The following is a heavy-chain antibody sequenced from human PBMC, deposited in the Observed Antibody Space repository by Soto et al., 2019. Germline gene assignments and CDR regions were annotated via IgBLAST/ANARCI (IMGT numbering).Heavy chain of an antibody. CDR1: GGSFSGYY. CDR3: ARGRYDILTGYYFRYYFDY. V-gene: IGHV4-34*01. D-gene: IGHD3-9*01. J-gene: IGHJ4*02. CDR2: INHSGST. Sequence: SETLSLTCAVYGGSFSGYYWSWIRQPPGKGLEWIGEINHSGSTNYNPSLKSRVTISVDTSKNQFSLKLSSVTAADTAVYYCARGRYDILTGYYFRYYFDYWGQGTLVTVSS.